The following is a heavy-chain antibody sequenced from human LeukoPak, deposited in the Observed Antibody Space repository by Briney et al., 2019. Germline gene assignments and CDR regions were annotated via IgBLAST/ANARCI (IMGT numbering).Heavy chain of an antibody. V-gene: IGHV1-46*01. CDR1: GYTFTSYY. J-gene: IGHJ4*02. CDR3: ARDLDYYDSSGYYYARVKATGFDY. CDR2: INPSGGST. Sequence: GASVKVSCKASGYTFTSYYMHWVRQAPGQGLEWMGLINPSGGSTSYAQKFQGRVTMTRDTSTSTVYMELSSLRSEDTAVYYCARDLDYYDSSGYYYARVKATGFDYWGQGTLVTVSS. D-gene: IGHD3-22*01.